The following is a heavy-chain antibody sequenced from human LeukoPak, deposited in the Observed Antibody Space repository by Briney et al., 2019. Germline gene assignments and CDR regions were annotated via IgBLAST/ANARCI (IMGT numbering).Heavy chain of an antibody. CDR3: ARGSVQAAAAGINPDY. Sequence: GGSLRLSCAASGFTFSSYSMNWVRQAPGKGLEWVSSISSSSSYIYYADSVKGRFTISRDNAKNSLYLQMNSLGAEDTAVYYCARGSVQAAAAGINPDYWGQGTLVTVSS. D-gene: IGHD6-13*01. J-gene: IGHJ4*02. CDR1: GFTFSSYS. V-gene: IGHV3-21*01. CDR2: ISSSSSYI.